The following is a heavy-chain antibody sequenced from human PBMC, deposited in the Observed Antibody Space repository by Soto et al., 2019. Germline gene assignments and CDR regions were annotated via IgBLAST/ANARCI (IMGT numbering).Heavy chain of an antibody. CDR1: GDTFTKYW. Sequence: XESLKVSCQCSGDTFTKYWIGLVRQMPGKGLEWMGIIYPGDSDTRYSPSFQGQVTISADKAISTAYLKWSSLKASDTALYYCATNMAAALSSGVDVWGQGSTVTVSS. J-gene: IGHJ6*02. D-gene: IGHD6-25*01. V-gene: IGHV5-51*01. CDR3: ATNMAAALSSGVDV. CDR2: IYPGDSDT.